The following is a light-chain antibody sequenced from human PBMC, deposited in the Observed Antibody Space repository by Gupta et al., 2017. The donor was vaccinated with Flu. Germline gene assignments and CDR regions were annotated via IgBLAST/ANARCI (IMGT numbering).Light chain of an antibody. Sequence: QSALTQPRSVSGSPGQSVPISCTGTSSDVGGYNYVSWYQQHPGKAPKLMIYDVSKRPSGVPDLFSGSKSGNTASLTISGLQAEDEADYYCCSYAGSYTHWVFGGGTKLTVL. J-gene: IGLJ3*02. CDR1: SSDVGGYNY. CDR2: DVS. CDR3: CSYAGSYTHWV. V-gene: IGLV2-11*01.